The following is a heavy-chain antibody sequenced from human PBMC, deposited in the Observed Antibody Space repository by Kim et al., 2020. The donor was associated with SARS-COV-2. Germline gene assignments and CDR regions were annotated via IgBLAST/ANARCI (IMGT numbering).Heavy chain of an antibody. CDR3: ARTVWGTFRYMGS. V-gene: IGHV3-23*01. CDR2: ISGSGDNT. CDR1: GFTFGNYI. J-gene: IGHJ5*02. D-gene: IGHD3-16*02. Sequence: GGSLRLSCAASGFTFGNYIMTWVRQTPGKGLEWVSTISGSGDNTYYADSVKGRFTISRDNSNDALYLQMNNLRVEDTAVYYCARTVWGTFRYMGSWGQGTLITVSS.